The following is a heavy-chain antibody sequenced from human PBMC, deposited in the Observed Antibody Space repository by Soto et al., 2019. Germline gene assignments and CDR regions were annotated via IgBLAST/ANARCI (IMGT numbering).Heavy chain of an antibody. J-gene: IGHJ4*02. CDR3: ANDLSGTYYDLDC. V-gene: IGHV3-23*01. CDR1: GFTLSSYA. CDR2: ISGSGGST. D-gene: IGHD1-26*01. Sequence: GGSLRLSCEASGFTLSSYAMSWFRQSAVKGMEWVSVISGSGGSTYYADSVKGRFTISRDNSKNTLYLQMNSLRAEDTAVYYCANDLSGTYYDLDCWGQGTMVTVSS.